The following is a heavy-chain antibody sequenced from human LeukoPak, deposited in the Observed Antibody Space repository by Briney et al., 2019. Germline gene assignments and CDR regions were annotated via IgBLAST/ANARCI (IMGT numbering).Heavy chain of an antibody. CDR3: AKERRFTDFFDY. Sequence: PGGSLRLSCAASGFTFSSYEMNWVRQAPGKGLEWVSYISSSGSTIYYADSVKGRFTISRDNAKNSLYLQMNSLRAEDTAVYYCAKERRFTDFFDYWGQGALVTVSS. J-gene: IGHJ4*02. V-gene: IGHV3-48*03. D-gene: IGHD4-11*01. CDR1: GFTFSSYE. CDR2: ISSSGSTI.